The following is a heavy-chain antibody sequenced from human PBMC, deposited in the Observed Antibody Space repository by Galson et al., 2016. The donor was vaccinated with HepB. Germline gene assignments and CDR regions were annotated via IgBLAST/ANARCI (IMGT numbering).Heavy chain of an antibody. CDR3: ARDGGIGSPFAMDV. V-gene: IGHV3-33*01. J-gene: IGHJ6*02. CDR2: VWHDGSNI. CDR1: GFIFSDYG. D-gene: IGHD2-15*01. Sequence: SLRLSCAASGFIFSDYGMHWVRQAPGKGLEWVAVVWHDGSNINYVDSVKGRFTISRDNFKNTLDLQMNSLRAGDTAVYFCARDGGIGSPFAMDVWGQGTTVTVSS.